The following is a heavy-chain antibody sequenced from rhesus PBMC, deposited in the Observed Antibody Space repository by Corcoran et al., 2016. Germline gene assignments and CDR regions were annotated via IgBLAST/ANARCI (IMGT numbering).Heavy chain of an antibody. V-gene: IGHV3S5*01. D-gene: IGHD4-23*01. CDR1: GFTFSSYS. CDR2: IDGGGSTT. Sequence: EGQLVETGGGLVQPGGSLKLSCAASGFTFSSYSRSWVRKSLGKGLEWVSVIDGGGSTTTYTDSVKGRFTISRDNSKNPLSLQMNSLRAEDTAVYYCAKGQYNNFGSYFDYWGQGVLVTVSS. J-gene: IGHJ4*01. CDR3: AKGQYNNFGSYFDY.